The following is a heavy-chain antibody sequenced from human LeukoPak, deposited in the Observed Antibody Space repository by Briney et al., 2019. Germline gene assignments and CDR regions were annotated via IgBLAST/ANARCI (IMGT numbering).Heavy chain of an antibody. Sequence: PGGSLRLSCAASGFTFSSYVMNWLRQAPGKGLEWVSTITRSGDVTYYPDSVKGRFTISRDNSKNTLYLQMNSLRVDDTAVYYCAPRGIEADWFDPWGQGTLVTVSS. CDR1: GFTFSSYV. CDR2: ITRSGDVT. D-gene: IGHD6-13*01. CDR3: APRGIEADWFDP. J-gene: IGHJ5*02. V-gene: IGHV3-23*01.